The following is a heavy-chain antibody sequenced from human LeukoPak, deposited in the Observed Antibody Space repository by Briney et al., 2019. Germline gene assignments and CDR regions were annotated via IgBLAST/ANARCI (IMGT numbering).Heavy chain of an antibody. Sequence: PSETLSLTCAVYGGSLSGYYWSWIRQPPGKGLEWIGEINHSGSTNYNPSLKSRVTISVDTSKNQFSLKLSSVTAADTAVYYCARATVTIFGVVIIRSASNWFDPWGQGTLVTVSS. D-gene: IGHD3-3*01. CDR3: ARATVTIFGVVIIRSASNWFDP. CDR1: GGSLSGYY. CDR2: INHSGST. V-gene: IGHV4-34*01. J-gene: IGHJ5*02.